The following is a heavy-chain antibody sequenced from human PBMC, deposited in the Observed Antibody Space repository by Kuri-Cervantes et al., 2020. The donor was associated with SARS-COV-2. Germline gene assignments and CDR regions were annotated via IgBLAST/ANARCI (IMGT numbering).Heavy chain of an antibody. J-gene: IGHJ5*02. V-gene: IGHV4-59*08. CDR1: GGSISSHY. CDR2: IYYSGST. Sequence: SETLSLTCTVSGGSISSHYWSWIRQPPGKVLEWIGYIYYSGSTNYSPPPKSRVTISVDTSKNQFSLKLSSVTAADTAVYYCARGGITIFGVSRGFDPWGQGTLVTVSS. CDR3: ARGGITIFGVSRGFDP. D-gene: IGHD3-3*01.